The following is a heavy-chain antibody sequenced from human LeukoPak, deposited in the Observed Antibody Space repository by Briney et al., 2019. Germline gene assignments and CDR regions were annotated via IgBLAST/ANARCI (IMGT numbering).Heavy chain of an antibody. CDR2: IYPRDGST. V-gene: IGHV1-46*03. CDR3: ARDQEGFAY. CDR1: GYTFTSNY. Sequence: ASVKVSCKASGYTFTSNYIHRVRQSPGQGLEWMGMIYPRDGSTSYAQKFQGRVTVPRDTSTSTVHMELSGLRSEDTAVYYCARDQEGFAYWGQGTLVTVSS. J-gene: IGHJ4*02.